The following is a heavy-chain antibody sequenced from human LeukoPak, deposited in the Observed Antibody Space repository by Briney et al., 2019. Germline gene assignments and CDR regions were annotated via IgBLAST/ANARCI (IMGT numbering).Heavy chain of an antibody. V-gene: IGHV1-2*06. CDR3: ARDRNYCSSTSCYILYYFDY. CDR2: INPNSGGT. CDR1: GYTFTGYY. Sequence: ASVKVSCKASGYTFTGYYMHWVRQAPGQGLEWMGRINPNSGGTNYAQKFQGRVTMTRDTSISTAYMELSRLRSDDTAVYYCARDRNYCSSTSCYILYYFDYWGRGTLVTVSS. D-gene: IGHD2-2*02. J-gene: IGHJ4*02.